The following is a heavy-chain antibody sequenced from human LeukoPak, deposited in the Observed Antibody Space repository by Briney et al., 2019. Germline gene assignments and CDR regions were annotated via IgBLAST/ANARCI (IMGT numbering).Heavy chain of an antibody. D-gene: IGHD2-15*01. V-gene: IGHV4-31*03. CDR3: ASQTGSSMDLDY. Sequence: SQTLSLTCTVSGGSISSGGYYWSWIRQHPGKGLEWIGYIYYSGSTYYNPSLKSRVTTSVDTSKNQFSLKLSSVTAADTAVYYCASQTGSSMDLDYWGQGTLVTVSS. J-gene: IGHJ4*02. CDR2: IYYSGST. CDR1: GGSISSGGYY.